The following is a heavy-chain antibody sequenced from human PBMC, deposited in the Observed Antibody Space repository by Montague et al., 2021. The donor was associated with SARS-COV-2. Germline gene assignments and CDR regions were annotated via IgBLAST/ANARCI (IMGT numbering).Heavy chain of an antibody. CDR2: IYYSGRA. Sequence: SETLSLTCSVSGGSMSSTYWSWVRQPPGKGLEWIGCIYYSGRAFHNPSLKSRVTISVDTSKNQFSLNLSSVTAADTAVYYCARLTVNYGDLWGYYHGMDVWGQGTTVTVSS. CDR1: GGSMSSTY. D-gene: IGHD4-17*01. CDR3: ARLTVNYGDLWGYYHGMDV. V-gene: IGHV4-59*08. J-gene: IGHJ6*02.